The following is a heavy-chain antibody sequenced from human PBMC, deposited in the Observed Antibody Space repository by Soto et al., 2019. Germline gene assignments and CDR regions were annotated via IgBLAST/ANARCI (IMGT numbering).Heavy chain of an antibody. D-gene: IGHD2-2*01. CDR2: INPSPGST. J-gene: IGHJ6*02. CDR3: AQSDCPQASCFARYVYNMDV. V-gene: IGHV1-46*01. CDR1: GYTFGSHY. Sequence: ASVKVSCKASGYTFGSHYVHWVRQAPGQALEWMGIINPSPGSTSYAEKFQGRVTMTRDTSTSTAYMEMSSLRSEDTASYYCAQSDCPQASCFARYVYNMDVWGQGTTVTASS.